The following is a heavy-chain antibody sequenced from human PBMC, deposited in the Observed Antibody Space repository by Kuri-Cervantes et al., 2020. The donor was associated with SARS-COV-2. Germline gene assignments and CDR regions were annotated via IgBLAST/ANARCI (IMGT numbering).Heavy chain of an antibody. V-gene: IGHV3-30*18. J-gene: IGHJ4*02. CDR2: ISYDGSNK. CDR3: AKDQTARYYDSSGLFDY. CDR1: GFTFSSYG. D-gene: IGHD3-22*01. Sequence: GESLKISCAASGFTFSSYGMHWVRQAPGKGLEWVAVISYDGSNKYYADSVKGRFTISRDNSKNTLYLQMNSLRAEVTAVYYCAKDQTARYYDSSGLFDYWGQGTQVTVSS.